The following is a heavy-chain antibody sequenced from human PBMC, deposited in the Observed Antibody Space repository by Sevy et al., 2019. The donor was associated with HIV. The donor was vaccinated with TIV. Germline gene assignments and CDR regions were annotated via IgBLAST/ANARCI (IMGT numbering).Heavy chain of an antibody. Sequence: ASVKVSCKTSGGTFSGYSIRWLRQAPGQGLEWMGGIIAISGTTNYLQRFQGRITITADVSTRTVYMELRSLRIEDTAIYFCARDRDRGYFDPWGQGTLVTVSS. V-gene: IGHV1-69*13. CDR2: IIAISGTT. CDR3: ARDRDRGYFDP. D-gene: IGHD6-13*01. CDR1: GGTFSGYS. J-gene: IGHJ5*02.